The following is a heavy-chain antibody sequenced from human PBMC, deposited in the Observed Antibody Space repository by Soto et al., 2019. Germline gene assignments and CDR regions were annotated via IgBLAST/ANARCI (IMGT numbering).Heavy chain of an antibody. CDR3: TRKTPPTGMEV. J-gene: IGHJ6*02. CDR1: GVTLSSYH. CDR2: IGSGGDT. Sequence: GGSRRLPFAASGVTLSSYHIHVVRQATGEGLAWVSGIGSGGDTHYADSVKGRFIISREDGKNSLYLQMNNLRVGDTAVYYCTRKTPPTGMEVWGQGATVTVSS. D-gene: IGHD3-9*01. V-gene: IGHV3-13*01.